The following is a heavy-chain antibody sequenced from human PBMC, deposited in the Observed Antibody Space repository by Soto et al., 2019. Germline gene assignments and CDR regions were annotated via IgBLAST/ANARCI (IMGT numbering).Heavy chain of an antibody. Sequence: SQTLSLTCAISGDSVSSNSAAWNWIRQSPSRGLEWLGRTYYRSKWYNDYAVSVKSRITINPDTSKNQFSLQLNSVTPEDTAVYYCARDFSNTKQYCSSTSCYVFDPWGQGTLVTVSS. CDR2: TYYRSKWYN. CDR3: ARDFSNTKQYCSSTSCYVFDP. J-gene: IGHJ5*02. D-gene: IGHD2-2*01. CDR1: GDSVSSNSAA. V-gene: IGHV6-1*01.